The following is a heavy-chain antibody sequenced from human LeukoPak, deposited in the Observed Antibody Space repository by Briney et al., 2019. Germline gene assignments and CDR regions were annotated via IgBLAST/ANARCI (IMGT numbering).Heavy chain of an antibody. V-gene: IGHV3-30*03. Sequence: GGSLRLSCAASGFTFSSYDMHWVRQAPGKGLEWVAVISQDGSNKYYADSMKGRFTISRDNSKNTLYLQMSSLRVEDTAVYYCATPIGAYCGGDCYQLDYWGQGTLVTVSS. CDR2: ISQDGSNK. CDR3: ATPIGAYCGGDCYQLDY. CDR1: GFTFSSYD. D-gene: IGHD2-21*02. J-gene: IGHJ4*02.